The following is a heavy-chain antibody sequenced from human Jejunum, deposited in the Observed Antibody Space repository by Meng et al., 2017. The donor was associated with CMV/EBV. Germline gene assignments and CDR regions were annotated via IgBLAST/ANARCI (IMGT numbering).Heavy chain of an antibody. J-gene: IGHJ4*02. V-gene: IGHV1-2*02. D-gene: IGHD2-21*01. Sequence: QVQLLQPGAEVKKPGASVKVSCKASGYAFTGSYIHWLRQAPGQGLEWMGWINPSSGAIFYAQKFQDRVTMSRETSITTVYMDLSSLRSDDTAVYFCSRGGGGDGTYLLDYWGQGTLVTVSS. CDR3: SRGGGGDGTYLLDY. CDR2: INPSSGAI. CDR1: GYAFTGSY.